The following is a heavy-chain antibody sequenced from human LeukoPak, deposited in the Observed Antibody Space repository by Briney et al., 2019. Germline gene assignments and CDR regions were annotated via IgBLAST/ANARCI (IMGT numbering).Heavy chain of an antibody. V-gene: IGHV4-38-2*02. CDR1: GYSISSGYY. CDR3: ARENSGSLDDAFDI. Sequence: SETLSLTCTVSGYSISSGYYWGWIRQPPGKGLEWIGSIYHSGSTYYNPSLKSRVTISVDTSKNQFSLKLSSVTAADTAVYYCARENSGSLDDAFDIWGQGTMVTVSS. CDR2: IYHSGST. J-gene: IGHJ3*02. D-gene: IGHD1-26*01.